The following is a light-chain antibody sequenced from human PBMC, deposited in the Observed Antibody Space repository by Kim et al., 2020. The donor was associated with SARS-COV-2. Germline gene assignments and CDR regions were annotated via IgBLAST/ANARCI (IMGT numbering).Light chain of an antibody. CDR1: QSISNH. CDR3: QQSSSIPLT. J-gene: IGKJ4*01. CDR2: DAS. Sequence: SASVGDRVTITCRASQSISNHLNWYRQKPGKVPKLLISDASNLESGVPPRFSGSGSGTDFTLTISSLQPEDFATYYCQQSSSIPLTFGGGTKVEI. V-gene: IGKV1-39*01.